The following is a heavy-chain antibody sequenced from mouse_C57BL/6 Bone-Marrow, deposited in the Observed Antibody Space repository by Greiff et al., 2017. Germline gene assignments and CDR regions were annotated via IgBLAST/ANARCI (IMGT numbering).Heavy chain of an antibody. Sequence: EVKLMESGGGLVQSGRSLRLSCATSGFTFSDFYMEWVRQAPGKGLEWIAASRNKANDYTTEYSASVKGRFIGSRDTSQSILYLQMNALRAEDTAIYYCARDASYYYAMDYWGQGTSVTVSS. CDR2: SRNKANDYTT. J-gene: IGHJ4*01. CDR3: ARDASYYYAMDY. CDR1: GFTFSDFY. V-gene: IGHV7-1*01.